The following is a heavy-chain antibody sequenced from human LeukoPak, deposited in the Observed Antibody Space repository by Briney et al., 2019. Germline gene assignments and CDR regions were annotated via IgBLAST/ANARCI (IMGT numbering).Heavy chain of an antibody. CDR2: IVVGSGNT. D-gene: IGHD6-19*01. CDR1: GFTFTSSA. Sequence: GTSVKVSCKASGFTFTSSAVQWVRQARGQRLEWIGWIVVGSGNTNYARKFQERVTITRDMSTSTAYMELSSLRSEDTAVYYCAAGGWYYYGMDVWGKGTTVTVSS. V-gene: IGHV1-58*01. CDR3: AAGGWYYYGMDV. J-gene: IGHJ6*04.